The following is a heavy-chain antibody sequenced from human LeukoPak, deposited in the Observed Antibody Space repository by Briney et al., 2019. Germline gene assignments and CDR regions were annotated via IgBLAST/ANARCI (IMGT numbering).Heavy chain of an antibody. CDR3: VTFYETY. J-gene: IGHJ4*02. Sequence: QPGGSLRLSCAASGFTVSSNYMSWVRQAPGKGLVWVSHINSDGSWTGYADSVKGRFTISKDNAKNTVSLQMNNLRAEDTAVYYCVTFYETYWGRGTLVTVSS. CDR1: GFTVSSNY. CDR2: INSDGSWT. V-gene: IGHV3-74*01. D-gene: IGHD2/OR15-2a*01.